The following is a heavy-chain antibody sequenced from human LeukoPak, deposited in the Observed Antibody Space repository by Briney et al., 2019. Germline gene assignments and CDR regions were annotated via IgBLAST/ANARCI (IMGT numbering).Heavy chain of an antibody. V-gene: IGHV3-7*03. CDR3: ARDPGGYSSSWYEPGY. D-gene: IGHD6-13*01. CDR2: IKQDGSEK. J-gene: IGHJ4*02. CDR1: GFTFSSYW. Sequence: GGSLRLSCAASGFTFSSYWMSWVRQAPGKGLEWVANIKQDGSEKYYVDSVKGRFTISRDSAKNSLYLQMNSLRAEDTAVYYCARDPGGYSSSWYEPGYWGQGTLVTVSS.